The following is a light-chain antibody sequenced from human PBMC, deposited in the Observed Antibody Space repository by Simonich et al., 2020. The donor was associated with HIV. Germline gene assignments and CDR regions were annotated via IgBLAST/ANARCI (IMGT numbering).Light chain of an antibody. CDR3: QQYYSPPALT. CDR2: SAS. CDR1: QTILYSSNNKNY. Sequence: DIVMTQSPDSLAVSLGERATINCTSSQTILYSSNNKNYLAWYQQKPGQPPKLLIYSASTRESGGPDRFSGSGSGTDFTLTITSLQAEDVAVYYCQQYYSPPALTFGGGTKVEIK. V-gene: IGKV4-1*01. J-gene: IGKJ4*01.